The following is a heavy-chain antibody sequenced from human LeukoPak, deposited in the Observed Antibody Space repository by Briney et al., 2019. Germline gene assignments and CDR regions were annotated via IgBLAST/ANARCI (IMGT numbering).Heavy chain of an antibody. J-gene: IGHJ4*02. Sequence: GRSLRLSCAASGFTFSSYDMHSVRQAPGKGLEWVAVISYDGKNKDYADSVKGRFTISRDNSKNTLYLQMNSLRAEDTAVYYCAKDKTAYCGGDCYPIFDYWGQGTLVTVSS. D-gene: IGHD2-21*02. V-gene: IGHV3-30*18. CDR1: GFTFSSYD. CDR2: ISYDGKNK. CDR3: AKDKTAYCGGDCYPIFDY.